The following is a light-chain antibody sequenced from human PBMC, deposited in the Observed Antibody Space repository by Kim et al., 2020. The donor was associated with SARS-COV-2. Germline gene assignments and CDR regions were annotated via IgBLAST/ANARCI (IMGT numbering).Light chain of an antibody. V-gene: IGKV1-39*01. Sequence: DIQMTQSPSSLSASVGDRVTITCRASRSIGNHLNWYQQRPGKAPNLLIYAASNLQTGVSSRFSGSESGTDFTLSIRNLQPEDSATYYCQQSDITPYTFGQGTELEI. CDR1: RSIGNH. J-gene: IGKJ2*01. CDR2: AAS. CDR3: QQSDITPYT.